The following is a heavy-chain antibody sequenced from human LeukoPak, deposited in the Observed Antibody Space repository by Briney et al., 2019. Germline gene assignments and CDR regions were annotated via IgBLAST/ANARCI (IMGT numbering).Heavy chain of an antibody. D-gene: IGHD3-22*01. CDR3: ARHFPAYYYDSSGYYYFDY. J-gene: IGHJ4*02. Sequence: SETLSLTCSVSGASINSHWWSWIRQPPGRGLEWIAYIHHSGETNYNPSLKSRVTISVDTSKNQFSLKLSSVTAADTAVYYCARHFPAYYYDSSGYYYFDYWGQGTLVTASS. CDR1: GASINSHW. V-gene: IGHV4-59*08. CDR2: IHHSGET.